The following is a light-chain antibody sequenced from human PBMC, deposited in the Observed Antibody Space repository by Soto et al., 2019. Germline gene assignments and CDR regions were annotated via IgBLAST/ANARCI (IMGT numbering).Light chain of an antibody. Sequence: DIQMTQSPSPLSASVGDRVTITCRASQTSSTYLNWYQQKPGKAPKLLIYGASSLQSGVPSRFSGRGSGTDFPLTIRTLQPEDFATYSCKQRYTTPLTYGQGAKVDLK. CDR3: KQRYTTPLT. J-gene: IGKJ1*01. CDR2: GAS. V-gene: IGKV1-39*01. CDR1: QTSSTY.